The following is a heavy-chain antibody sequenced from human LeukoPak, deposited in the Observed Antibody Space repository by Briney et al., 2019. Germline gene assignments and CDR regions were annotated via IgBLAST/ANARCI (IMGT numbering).Heavy chain of an antibody. CDR3: AFGDWDFDY. Sequence: SETLSLTCNVSGGSISSSSYWWGWIRQPPGKGLEWIGSIYYSGSTYYNPSLKSRVTISVGTSKNQFSLKLSSVTAADTAVYYCAFGDWDFDYWGQGTLVTVSS. V-gene: IGHV4-39*01. CDR2: IYYSGST. J-gene: IGHJ4*02. D-gene: IGHD3-9*01. CDR1: GGSISSSSYW.